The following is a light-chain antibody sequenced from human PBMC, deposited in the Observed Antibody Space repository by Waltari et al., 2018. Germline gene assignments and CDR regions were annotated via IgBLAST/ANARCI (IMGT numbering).Light chain of an antibody. Sequence: SSDLTQSPSVSVSPGQTARITCSGDALPDQYAFWYQQKPGQAPVLVIYKGIERPSGIPERFSGSSSGTTVTLTISGVQAEDEADYYCQSADSSGSLFGGGTKLTVL. J-gene: IGLJ2*01. CDR1: ALPDQY. V-gene: IGLV3-25*03. CDR3: QSADSSGSL. CDR2: KGI.